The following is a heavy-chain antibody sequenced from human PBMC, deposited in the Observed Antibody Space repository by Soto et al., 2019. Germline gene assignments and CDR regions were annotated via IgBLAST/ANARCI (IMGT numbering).Heavy chain of an antibody. J-gene: IGHJ6*03. CDR1: GYTFTSYG. V-gene: IGHV1-18*01. CDR2: ISAYNGNT. CDR3: ARDKELRYFDYYYYYMDV. Sequence: GASVKVSCKASGYTFTSYGISWVRQAPGQGLEWMGWISAYNGNTNYAQKLQGRVTMTTDTSTSTAYMELRSLRSDDTAVYYCARDKELRYFDYYYYYMDVWGKGTTVTVSS. D-gene: IGHD3-9*01.